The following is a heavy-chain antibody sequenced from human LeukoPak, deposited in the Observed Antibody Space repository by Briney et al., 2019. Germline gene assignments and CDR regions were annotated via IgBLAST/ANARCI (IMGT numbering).Heavy chain of an antibody. CDR1: GFTFSSYS. Sequence: PGGSLRLSCAASGFTFSSYSMNWVRQAPGKGLEWVSSISSSSSYISYADSVKGRFTISRDNAKNSLYLQMNSLRAEDTAVYYCASGYDGSGYYYNYWGQGTLVTVSS. CDR2: ISSSSSYI. V-gene: IGHV3-21*01. J-gene: IGHJ4*02. D-gene: IGHD3-22*01. CDR3: ASGYDGSGYYYNY.